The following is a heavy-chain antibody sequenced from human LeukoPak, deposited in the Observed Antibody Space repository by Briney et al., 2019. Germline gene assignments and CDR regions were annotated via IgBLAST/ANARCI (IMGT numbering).Heavy chain of an antibody. Sequence: APVKVSCKASGYTFTTYYMHWVRQAPGQGLEWMGMINPSGGTTSYAQKLQGRVTMTRDTSTSTVYMELSSLRSEDTAVFYCARAKGLFDYWGQGTLVTVSS. CDR1: GYTFTTYY. V-gene: IGHV1-46*04. CDR2: INPSGGTT. J-gene: IGHJ4*02. CDR3: ARAKGLFDY.